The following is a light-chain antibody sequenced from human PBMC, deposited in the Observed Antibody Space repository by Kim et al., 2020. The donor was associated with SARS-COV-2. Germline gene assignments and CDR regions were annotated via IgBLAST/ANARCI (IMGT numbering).Light chain of an antibody. CDR1: QGISNN. CDR2: DAS. CDR3: QKCNGPPWT. J-gene: IGKJ1*01. Sequence: DIQMTQSPSSLSASVGDRVTITCRASQGISNNVAWYQQKPGKVPKLLMYDASGLQSGVPSRFSGSGSGTEFTLTISSLQPEDVATYYCQKCNGPPWTFGQGTKVDIK. V-gene: IGKV1-27*01.